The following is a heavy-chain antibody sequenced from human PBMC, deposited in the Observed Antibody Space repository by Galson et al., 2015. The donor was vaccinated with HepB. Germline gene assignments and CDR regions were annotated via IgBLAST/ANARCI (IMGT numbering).Heavy chain of an antibody. CDR1: GFTFSSYS. Sequence: SLRLSCAASGFTFSSYSMNWVRQAPGKGLEWVSSISSSSSYIYYADSVKGRFTISRDNAKNSLYLQMNSLRAEDTAVYYCARDGPILTGYSFDYWGRGTLVTVSS. CDR2: ISSSSSYI. D-gene: IGHD3-9*01. V-gene: IGHV3-21*01. J-gene: IGHJ4*02. CDR3: ARDGPILTGYSFDY.